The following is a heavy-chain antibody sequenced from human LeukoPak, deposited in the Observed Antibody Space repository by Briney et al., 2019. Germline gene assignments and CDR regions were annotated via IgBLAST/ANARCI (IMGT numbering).Heavy chain of an antibody. V-gene: IGHV4-59*12. CDR2: IYYSGSA. J-gene: IGHJ4*02. CDR1: GDSITNDY. Sequence: SETLSLTCTVSGDSITNDYWSWIRQPPGKGLEWIGYIYYSGSANYNRALQSRVTISVDTSKNQFSLKLSSVTAADTAVFYCARDTPFGEFFDYWGQGTLVTVSS. CDR3: ARDTPFGEFFDY. D-gene: IGHD3-10*01.